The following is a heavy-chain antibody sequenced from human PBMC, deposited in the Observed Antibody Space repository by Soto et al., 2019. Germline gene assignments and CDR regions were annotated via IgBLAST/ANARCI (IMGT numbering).Heavy chain of an antibody. V-gene: IGHV4-59*08. Sequence: QVQLQQSGPRLVKPSETLSLTCTVSSGPDRSHNWGWIRQPPGRGLEWIGYVYYTGDTAYNPSHRGRVTISANTSKNDITLNHNSLTAADTAVYYCVRQGIDYLHGLVDVWGQGTTVSVSS. CDR1: SGPDRSHN. J-gene: IGHJ6*02. CDR3: VRQGIDYLHGLVDV. D-gene: IGHD4-17*01. CDR2: VYYTGDT.